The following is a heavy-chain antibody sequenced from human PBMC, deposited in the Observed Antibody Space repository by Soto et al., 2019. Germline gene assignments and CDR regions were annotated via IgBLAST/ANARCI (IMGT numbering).Heavy chain of an antibody. CDR3: ARAMGGSDWSGYSGTSDYGMDV. Sequence: PGESLNISCKGSGYTFTDYWIGWVRQMPGKGLEWMGIIYPGDSDTRYSPSFQGQVTISADKSISTAYLQWSSLKASDTAMYYCARAMGGSDWSGYSGTSDYGMDVWGQGTTVTVSS. J-gene: IGHJ6*02. D-gene: IGHD3-3*01. CDR2: IYPGDSDT. V-gene: IGHV5-51*01. CDR1: GYTFTDYW.